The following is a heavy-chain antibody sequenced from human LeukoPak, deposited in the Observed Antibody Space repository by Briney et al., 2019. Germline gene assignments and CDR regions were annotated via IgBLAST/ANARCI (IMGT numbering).Heavy chain of an antibody. J-gene: IGHJ4*02. CDR2: IYYSGST. Sequence: SETLSLTCTVSGGSISSSSYYWGWIRQPPGKGLEWIGSIYYSGSTYYNPSLKSRVTISVDTSKNQFSLKLSSVTAAGTAVYYCARSSSRIPFDYWGQGTLVTVSS. D-gene: IGHD6-13*01. V-gene: IGHV4-39*01. CDR3: ARSSSRIPFDY. CDR1: GGSISSSSYY.